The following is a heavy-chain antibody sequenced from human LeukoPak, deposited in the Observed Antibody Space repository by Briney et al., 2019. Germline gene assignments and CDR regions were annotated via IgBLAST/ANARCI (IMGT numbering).Heavy chain of an antibody. V-gene: IGHV1-2*02. CDR1: GYSFTTYY. CDR3: ARGYCSGDSCYSFDY. J-gene: IGHJ4*02. CDR2: INPNGGGT. Sequence: GASVKVSCKATGYSFTTYYIHWMRQAPGQGLEWIGWINPNGGGTNYAQKFQGRVTMTRDTSISTDYMELSRLRSDDTAVYYCARGYCSGDSCYSFDYWGQGTLVTVSS. D-gene: IGHD2-15*01.